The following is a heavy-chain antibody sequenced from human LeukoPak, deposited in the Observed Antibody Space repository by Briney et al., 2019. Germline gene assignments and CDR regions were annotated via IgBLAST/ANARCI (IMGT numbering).Heavy chain of an antibody. D-gene: IGHD6-19*01. V-gene: IGHV3-21*01. CDR2: ISSSSSYI. CDR3: ARDWVVLAVAVMYAFDI. J-gene: IGHJ3*02. CDR1: GFTVGSNY. Sequence: GGSLRLSCAASGFTVGSNYLSWVRQAPGKGLEWVSSISSSSSYIYYADSVKGRFTISRDNAKNSLYLQMNSLRAEDTAVYYCARDWVVLAVAVMYAFDIWGQGTMVTVSS.